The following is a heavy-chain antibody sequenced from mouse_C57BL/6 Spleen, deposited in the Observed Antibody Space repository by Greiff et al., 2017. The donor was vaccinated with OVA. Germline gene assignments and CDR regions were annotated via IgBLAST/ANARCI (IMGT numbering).Heavy chain of an antibody. Sequence: QVQLKQSGAELVKPGASVKMSCKASGYTFTSYWITWVKQRPGQGLEWIGDIYPGSGSTNYNEKFKSKATLTVDTSSSTAYMQLSSLTSEDSAVYYCARRFYYGSSYPYYAMDYWGQGTSVTVSS. J-gene: IGHJ4*01. D-gene: IGHD1-1*01. CDR1: GYTFTSYW. V-gene: IGHV1-55*01. CDR2: IYPGSGST. CDR3: ARRFYYGSSYPYYAMDY.